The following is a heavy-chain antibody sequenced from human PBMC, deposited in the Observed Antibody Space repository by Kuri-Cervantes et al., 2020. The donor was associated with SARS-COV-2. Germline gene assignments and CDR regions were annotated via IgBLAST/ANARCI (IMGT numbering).Heavy chain of an antibody. D-gene: IGHD3-16*01. CDR2: IIPIFGIA. CDR1: GGTFSSYA. CDR3: AAYYDYIWGSPFDP. Sequence: SVKVSCKASGGTFSSYAISWVRQAPGQGLEWMGGIIPIFGIANYAQKFQGRVTITADKSTSTAYMELSSLRSEDTAVYYCAAYYDYIWGSPFDPWGQGTLVTVSS. J-gene: IGHJ5*02. V-gene: IGHV1-69*10.